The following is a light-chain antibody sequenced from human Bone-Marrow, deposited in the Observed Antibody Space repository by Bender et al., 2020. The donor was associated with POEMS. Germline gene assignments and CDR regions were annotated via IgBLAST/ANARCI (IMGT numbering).Light chain of an antibody. CDR3: SSYTNNNTVLYLL. J-gene: IGLJ2*01. V-gene: IGLV2-14*02. CDR2: EVT. CDR1: NSDVGSYNL. Sequence: QSALTQPASVSGSPGQSITISCTGTNSDVGSYNLVSWYQQHPGKAPKLMIYEVTKRPSGISDRFSGSKSGYTASLTLSGLQAEDEADYYCSSYTNNNTVLYLLFGGGTKLTVL.